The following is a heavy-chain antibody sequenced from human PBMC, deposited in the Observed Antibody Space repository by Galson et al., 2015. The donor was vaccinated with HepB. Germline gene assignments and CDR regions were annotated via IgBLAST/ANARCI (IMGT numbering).Heavy chain of an antibody. D-gene: IGHD6-13*01. V-gene: IGHV1-69*04. CDR1: GGTFSSYT. J-gene: IGHJ4*02. CDR2: IIPILGIA. Sequence: SVKVSCKASGGTFSSYTISWVRQAPGQGLEWMGRIIPILGIANYAQKFQGRVTITADKSTSTAYMELSSLRSEDTAVYYCARDQQLVRSEDYYFDYWGQGTLVTVSS. CDR3: ARDQQLVRSEDYYFDY.